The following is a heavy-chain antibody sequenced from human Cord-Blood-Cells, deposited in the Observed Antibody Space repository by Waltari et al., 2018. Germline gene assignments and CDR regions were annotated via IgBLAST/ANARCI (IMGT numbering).Heavy chain of an antibody. CDR1: GYSISSGYY. CDR3: ARDGPLYYYDSSGYSGAFDI. J-gene: IGHJ3*02. V-gene: IGHV4-38-2*02. CDR2: IYHSGSP. Sequence: QVQLQESGPGLVKPSETLSLTCAVSGYSISSGYYWGWIRQPQGKGLEWIGSIYHSGSPYYNRSLKSRVTISVDTSKNQFALKLSSGTAADTAVYYCARDGPLYYYDSSGYSGAFDIWGQGTMVTVSS. D-gene: IGHD3-22*01.